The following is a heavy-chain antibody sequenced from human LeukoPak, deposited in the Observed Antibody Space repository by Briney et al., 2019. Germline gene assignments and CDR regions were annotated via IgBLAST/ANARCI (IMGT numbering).Heavy chain of an antibody. CDR2: INHSGST. Sequence: SETLSLTCAVYGGSFSGYYWSWIRQPPGKGLEWIGEINHSGSTNYNPSLKSRVTISVDTSKNQFSLKLSSVTAADTAVYYCARGRGYSYGRTIDYWGQGTLVTVSS. V-gene: IGHV4-34*01. J-gene: IGHJ4*02. D-gene: IGHD5-18*01. CDR1: GGSFSGYY. CDR3: ARGRGYSYGRTIDY.